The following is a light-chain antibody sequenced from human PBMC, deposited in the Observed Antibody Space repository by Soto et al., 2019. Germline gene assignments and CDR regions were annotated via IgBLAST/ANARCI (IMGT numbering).Light chain of an antibody. Sequence: QAVVTQPPSASGTPGQRVIISCSGSSSNIGSNTVNWYQQLPGTAPKLLIYSNNQRPSGVPDRFSGSKSGTSASLAISGLQSEDEADYYCAAWDDSLNGYVFGTGTKLTVL. V-gene: IGLV1-44*01. CDR3: AAWDDSLNGYV. CDR2: SNN. CDR1: SSNIGSNT. J-gene: IGLJ1*01.